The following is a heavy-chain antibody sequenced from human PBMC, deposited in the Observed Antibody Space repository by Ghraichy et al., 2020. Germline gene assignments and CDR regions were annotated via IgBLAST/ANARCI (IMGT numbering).Heavy chain of an antibody. V-gene: IGHV3-48*02. CDR3: VRDHSWAFDY. CDR1: GFTFTSYS. Sequence: GGSLRLSCAASGFTFTSYSLNWVRQAPGKGLEWLSSIWSNGIYADSVKGRFIISRDNAKNSLYLQMNSLRDEDTAVYYCVRDHSWAFDYCGQGILVTVSS. CDR2: IWSNGI. D-gene: IGHD3-16*01. J-gene: IGHJ4*02.